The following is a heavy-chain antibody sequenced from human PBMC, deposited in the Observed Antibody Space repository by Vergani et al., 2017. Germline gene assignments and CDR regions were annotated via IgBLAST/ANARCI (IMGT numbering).Heavy chain of an antibody. CDR2: IYHSGST. V-gene: IGHV4-34*01. Sequence: QVQLVESGGGLVKPGGSLRLSCAASGFTFSDYYMSWIRQAPGKGLEWIGEIYHSGSTNYNPSLKSRVTISVDKSKNQFSLKLSSVTAADTAVYYCARAWQLVNWFDPWGQGTLVTVSS. D-gene: IGHD6-13*01. J-gene: IGHJ5*02. CDR1: GFTFSDYY. CDR3: ARAWQLVNWFDP.